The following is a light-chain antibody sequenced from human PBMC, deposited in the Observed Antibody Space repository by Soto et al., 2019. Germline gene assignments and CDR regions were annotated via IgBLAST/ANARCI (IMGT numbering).Light chain of an antibody. Sequence: EIVLTQSPATLSLSPGERATLSCRASQSVNSNLAWYQQKPGQAPRLLIFDASNRATGIPARFSGSGSGKDFTLTISSLEPEDFAVYYYKQRSNWPPYTFGQGTKLEIK. CDR3: KQRSNWPPYT. J-gene: IGKJ2*01. V-gene: IGKV3-11*01. CDR1: QSVNSN. CDR2: DAS.